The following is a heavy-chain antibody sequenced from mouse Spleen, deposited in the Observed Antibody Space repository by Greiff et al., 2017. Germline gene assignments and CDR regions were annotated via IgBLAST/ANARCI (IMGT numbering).Heavy chain of an antibody. Sequence: EVQLQQSGPVLVKPGASVKMSCKASGYTFTDYYMNWVKQSHGKSLEWIGVINPYNGGTSYNQKFKGKATLTVDKSSSTAYMELNSLTSEDSAVYYCARWGIWFAYWGQGTLVTVSA. CDR3: ARWGIWFAY. V-gene: IGHV1-19*01. CDR2: INPYNGGT. J-gene: IGHJ3*01. CDR1: GYTFTDYY.